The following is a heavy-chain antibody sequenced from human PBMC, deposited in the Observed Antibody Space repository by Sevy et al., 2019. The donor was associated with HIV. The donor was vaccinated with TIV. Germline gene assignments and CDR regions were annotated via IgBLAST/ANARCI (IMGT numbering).Heavy chain of an antibody. V-gene: IGHV3-33*01. D-gene: IGHD3-10*01. Sequence: GGSLRLSCAASGFTFSSYGMHWVRQAPGKGLEWVAVIWYDGSNKYYADSVKGRFTISKDNSKNTLYLQMKSLRAEDTAVYYCAGAVDYGSGSYYLDYWGQGTLVTVSS. J-gene: IGHJ4*02. CDR3: AGAVDYGSGSYYLDY. CDR2: IWYDGSNK. CDR1: GFTFSSYG.